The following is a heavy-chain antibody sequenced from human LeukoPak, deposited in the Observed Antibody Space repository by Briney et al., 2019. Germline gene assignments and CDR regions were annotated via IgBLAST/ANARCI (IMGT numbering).Heavy chain of an antibody. CDR3: ARDHSTTGMYN. CDR1: GFTVSSNY. CDR2: TYSGGIT. Sequence: GGSLRLSCAASGFTVSSNYISLVRQAPGKGLEWVSVTYSGGITYYADSVKGRFTISRDNSKNMLYLQMNSLRAEDTAVYYCARDHSTTGMYNWGQGTLVTVSS. D-gene: IGHD1-26*01. V-gene: IGHV3-53*01. J-gene: IGHJ4*02.